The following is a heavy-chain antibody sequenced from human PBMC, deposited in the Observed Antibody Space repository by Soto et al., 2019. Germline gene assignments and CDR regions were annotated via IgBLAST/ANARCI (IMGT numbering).Heavy chain of an antibody. D-gene: IGHD5-12*01. Sequence: GESLKISGKGSGYSFTSYWISWVRQMPGKGLEWMGRIDPSDSYTNYSPSFQGHVTISADKSISTAYLQWSSLKASDTAMYYCARRGYSGYSYYYGMDVWGQGTTVTVSS. CDR1: GYSFTSYW. CDR2: IDPSDSYT. V-gene: IGHV5-10-1*01. CDR3: ARRGYSGYSYYYGMDV. J-gene: IGHJ6*02.